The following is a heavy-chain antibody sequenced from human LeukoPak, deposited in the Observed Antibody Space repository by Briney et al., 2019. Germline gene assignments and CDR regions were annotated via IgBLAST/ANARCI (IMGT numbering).Heavy chain of an antibody. J-gene: IGHJ4*02. CDR1: GFTFSSYA. V-gene: IGHV3-23*01. CDR2: ISGSGGST. Sequence: GGSLRLSCAASGFTFSSYAVSWVRQAPGKGLEWVSAISGSGGSTYYADSVKGRFTISRDNSKNTLYLQMNSLRAEDTAVYYCAKPYYYDSSGGYYFDYWGQGTLVTVSS. CDR3: AKPYYYDSSGGYYFDY. D-gene: IGHD3-22*01.